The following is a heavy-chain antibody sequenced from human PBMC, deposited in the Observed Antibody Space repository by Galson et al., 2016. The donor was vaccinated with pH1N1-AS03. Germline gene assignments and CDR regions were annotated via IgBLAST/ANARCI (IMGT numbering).Heavy chain of an antibody. CDR3: AREDFWDGFDI. D-gene: IGHD3-3*01. J-gene: IGHJ3*02. Sequence: SLRLSCAASGFTFSAYSMNWVRQAPGKGLEWLSCISSSSSSIYYAASVKGRFTISRDNANNSLFLLMNSLRAEDTAVYFCAREDFWDGFDIWGHGTTVSFSS. V-gene: IGHV3-48*01. CDR1: GFTFSAYS. CDR2: ISSSSSSI.